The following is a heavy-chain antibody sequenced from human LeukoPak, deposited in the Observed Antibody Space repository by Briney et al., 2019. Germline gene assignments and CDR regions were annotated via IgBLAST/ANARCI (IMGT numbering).Heavy chain of an antibody. Sequence: GGSLRLSCAASGFGFTTYEMNWVRQAPGKGLEWVSYIRSSGSTTYYANSVKGRFTISRDNAKNPLYLQMSSLRAEDTAVYYCTRGGNTGYNYNAFDVWGQGTMVTVSS. CDR3: TRGGNTGYNYNAFDV. D-gene: IGHD3-22*01. V-gene: IGHV3-48*03. CDR1: GFGFTTYE. CDR2: IRSSGSTT. J-gene: IGHJ3*01.